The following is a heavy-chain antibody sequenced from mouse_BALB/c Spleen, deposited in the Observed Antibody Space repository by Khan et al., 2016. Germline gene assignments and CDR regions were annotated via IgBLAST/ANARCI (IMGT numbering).Heavy chain of an antibody. CDR2: ISYDGSN. J-gene: IGHJ2*01. CDR3: ARAWYLDY. CDR1: GYSITSGYY. V-gene: IGHV3-6*02. Sequence: EVKLLESGPGLVKPSQSLSLTCSVTGYSITSGYYLNWIRQFPGNNLEWLGYISYDGSNHYTPSLKTRISITRDTSKNKSVRKWNAETTEDTATYYCARAWYLDYWGQGTTLTVSS.